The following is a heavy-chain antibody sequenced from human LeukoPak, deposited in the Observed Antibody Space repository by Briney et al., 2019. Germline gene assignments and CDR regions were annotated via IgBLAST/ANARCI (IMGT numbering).Heavy chain of an antibody. CDR1: GDSVSSNSAA. CDR3: AREAAAITRYNWFDP. J-gene: IGHJ5*02. V-gene: IGHV6-1*01. D-gene: IGHD2-2*01. CDR2: TYYRSKWYN. Sequence: SQTLSLTCAISGDSVSSNSAAWNWIRQSPSRGLDWLGRTYYRSKWYNDYAVSVKSRITINPDTSKTQFSLQLNSVTPEDTAVYYCAREAAAITRYNWFDPWGQGTLVTVSS.